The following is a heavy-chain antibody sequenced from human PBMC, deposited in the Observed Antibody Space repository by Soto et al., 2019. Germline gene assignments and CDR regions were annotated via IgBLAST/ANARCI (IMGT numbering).Heavy chain of an antibody. CDR2: IIPIFGTA. CDR3: ARDPSTVTTGYYYYGMDV. D-gene: IGHD4-17*01. V-gene: IGHV1-69*01. J-gene: IGHJ6*02. CDR1: GGTFSSYA. Sequence: QVQLVQSGAEVKKPGSSVKVSCKASGGTFSSYAISWVRQAPGQGLEWMGGIIPIFGTANYAQKFQGRVTITADECTSTAYMELSSLRSEDTAVYYCARDPSTVTTGYYYYGMDVWGQGTTVTVSS.